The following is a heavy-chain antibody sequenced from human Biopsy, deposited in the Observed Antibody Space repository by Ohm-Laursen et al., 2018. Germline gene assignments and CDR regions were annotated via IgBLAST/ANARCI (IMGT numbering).Heavy chain of an antibody. V-gene: IGHV1-69*06. Sequence: SVKVSCKAPGGTFSIYGVNWVRQAPGQGLEWLGGNIPILGTGNYAQKFQDRVTVAADTSTSTATMELRSLRSDDTAVYYCATKLTGYFHHWGQGTLVIVSS. D-gene: IGHD3-9*01. J-gene: IGHJ1*01. CDR1: GGTFSIYG. CDR3: ATKLTGYFHH. CDR2: NIPILGTG.